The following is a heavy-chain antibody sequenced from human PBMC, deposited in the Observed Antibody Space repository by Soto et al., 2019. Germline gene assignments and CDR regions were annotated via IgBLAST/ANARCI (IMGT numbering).Heavy chain of an antibody. D-gene: IGHD3-10*01. J-gene: IGHJ4*02. CDR1: GYSFTSYW. V-gene: IGHV5-51*01. Sequence: EVQLVQSGAEVKKPGESLQISCKGSGYSFTSYWIGWLRQMPGKGLEWMGIIYPGDSDTRYSPSFQGQVTISADKSISTAYLQWSSLKASDTAMYYCARQGNYYGSGAAFDYWGQGTLVTVSS. CDR3: ARQGNYYGSGAAFDY. CDR2: IYPGDSDT.